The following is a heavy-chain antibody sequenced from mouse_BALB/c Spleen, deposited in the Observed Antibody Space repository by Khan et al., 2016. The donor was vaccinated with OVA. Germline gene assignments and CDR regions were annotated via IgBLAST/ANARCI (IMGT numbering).Heavy chain of an antibody. CDR3: TESGYGAFAY. J-gene: IGHJ3*01. D-gene: IGHD1-1*02. V-gene: IGHV1S81*02. CDR2: INPSNGGT. CDR1: GYTFTSYY. Sequence: QVQLQQSGAELVKPGASVRLSCKASGYTFTSYYLYWVKQRPGHGLEWIGDINPSNGGTNFNENFKTKATLTVDKSSSTAFMQLSSLTSEDSTVYCCTESGYGAFAYWGQGTLVTVSA.